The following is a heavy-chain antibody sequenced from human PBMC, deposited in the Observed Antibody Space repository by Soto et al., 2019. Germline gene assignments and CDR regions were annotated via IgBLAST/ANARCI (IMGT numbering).Heavy chain of an antibody. CDR1: GFTFNTYA. CDR2: VPYDGSNK. V-gene: IGHV3-30*04. CDR3: ASGRGYCDGATCFHFDYFRQ. J-gene: IGHJ1*01. D-gene: IGHD2-2*01. Sequence: QVHLVESGGGVGQPGSSLRLSCAASGFTFNTYAMHWVRRAPGKGLEWVATVPYDGSNKYNADSVKGRFSISRDNSMNIGYLQLKTLRSEVTVMYYCASGRGYCDGATCFHFDYFRQWGQGTLVTVSS.